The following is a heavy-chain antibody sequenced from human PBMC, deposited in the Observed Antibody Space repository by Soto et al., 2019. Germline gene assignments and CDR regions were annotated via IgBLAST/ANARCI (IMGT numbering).Heavy chain of an antibody. CDR2: IDPSDNAT. J-gene: IGHJ4*02. CDR1: GHKFINYF. Sequence: ASVKVSCKASGHKFINYFVHWVRQAPGQGLEWLGKIDPSDNATSYAQKFQGRVTLTRDPSTNTVYVELSSLRSEDTAIYYCATNYYDSSGYLYWGQGTLPTVSS. CDR3: ATNYYDSSGYLY. V-gene: IGHV1-46*01. D-gene: IGHD3-22*01.